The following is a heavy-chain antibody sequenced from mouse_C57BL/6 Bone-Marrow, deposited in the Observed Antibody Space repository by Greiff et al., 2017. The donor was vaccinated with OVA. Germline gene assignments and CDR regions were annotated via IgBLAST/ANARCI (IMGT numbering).Heavy chain of an antibody. CDR1: GYTFTDYN. D-gene: IGHD2-3*01. J-gene: IGHJ1*03. CDR2: INPNNGGT. Sequence: VQLKESGPELVKPGASVKIPCKASGYTFTDYNMDWVKQSHGKSLEWIGDINPNNGGTIYNQKFKGKATLTVDKSSSTAYMELRSLTSEDTAVYYCARDGLDWYFDVWGTGTTVTVSS. CDR3: ARDGLDWYFDV. V-gene: IGHV1-18*01.